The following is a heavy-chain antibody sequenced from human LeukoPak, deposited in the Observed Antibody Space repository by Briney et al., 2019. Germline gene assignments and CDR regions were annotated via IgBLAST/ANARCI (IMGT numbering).Heavy chain of an antibody. V-gene: IGHV4-59*12. Sequence: NPSETLSLTCTVSGGSISSYYWSWIRQPPGKGLEWIGYIYYSGSTNYNPSLKSRVTISVDTSKNQFSLKLSSVTAADTAVYYCARGTEHDYGDYATAFDIWGQGTMVTVSS. CDR1: GGSISSYY. CDR3: ARGTEHDYGDYATAFDI. J-gene: IGHJ3*02. D-gene: IGHD4-17*01. CDR2: IYYSGST.